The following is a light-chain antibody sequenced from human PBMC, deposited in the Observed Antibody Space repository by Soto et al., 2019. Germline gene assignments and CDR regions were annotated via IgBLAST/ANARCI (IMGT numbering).Light chain of an antibody. CDR2: GAS. CDR3: QQYSNWPT. J-gene: IGKJ1*01. CDR1: QSVSSN. Sequence: EIVMTQSPATLSVSPGEGATLSCRASQSVSSNLAWYQHKPGQAPRLLIYGASTRVTGIPARFSGSGSGTEFTLTISSLQSEDFAVYFCQQYSNWPTFGQGTKVEIK. V-gene: IGKV3-15*01.